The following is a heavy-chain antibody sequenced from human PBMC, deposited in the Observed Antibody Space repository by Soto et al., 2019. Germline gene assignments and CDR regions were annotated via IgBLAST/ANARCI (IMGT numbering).Heavy chain of an antibody. J-gene: IGHJ5*02. CDR2: IYYSGST. CDR1: GGSISSGGYY. V-gene: IGHV4-31*03. D-gene: IGHD6-25*01. CDR3: ATAVVGSGSTDNWFDP. Sequence: QVQLQESGPGLVKPSQTLSLTCTVSGGSISSGGYYWSGIRQHPGKGLEWIGYIYYSGSTYYNPSLKSRVTMSVDTSKIQFSLKLSSVTAADTAVYYCATAVVGSGSTDNWFDPCGQATLVTVSS.